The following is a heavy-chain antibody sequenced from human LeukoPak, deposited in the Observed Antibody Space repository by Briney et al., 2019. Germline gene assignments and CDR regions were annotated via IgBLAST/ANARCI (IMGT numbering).Heavy chain of an antibody. V-gene: IGHV4-34*01. CDR1: GGSISSYY. CDR3: ATLKR. J-gene: IGHJ4*02. Sequence: SETLSLTCTVSGGSISSYYWSWIRQPPGKGLEWIGEINHSGSTNYNPSLKSRVTISVDTSKNQCSLKLSSVTAADTAVYYCATLKRWGQGTLVTVSS. CDR2: INHSGST.